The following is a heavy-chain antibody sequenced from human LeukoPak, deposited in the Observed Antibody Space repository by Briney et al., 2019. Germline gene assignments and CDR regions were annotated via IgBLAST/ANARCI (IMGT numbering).Heavy chain of an antibody. CDR1: GFTFDDYA. Sequence: PGGSLRLSCAASGFTFDDYAMHWVRQAPGKGLQWVSLISGDGGSTQYADSVKGRFTISRDNSKNSLYLQTNSLRSEDTALYYCVKGDSSDWFRLYYFDYWGQGTLVTVSS. D-gene: IGHD3-22*01. J-gene: IGHJ4*02. CDR2: ISGDGGST. CDR3: VKGDSSDWFRLYYFDY. V-gene: IGHV3-43*02.